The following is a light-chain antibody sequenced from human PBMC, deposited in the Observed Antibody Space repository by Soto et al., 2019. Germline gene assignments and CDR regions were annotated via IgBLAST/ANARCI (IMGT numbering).Light chain of an antibody. CDR2: DAS. Sequence: DIQMTQSPSTLSASVGDRVTITCRASQSISSWLAWYQQKPGKAPKLLIYDASSLESGVQSRFSGSGSGTELTLTISSLQPDDFATYYYQQYNSYPWTFGQGTKVEIK. J-gene: IGKJ1*01. CDR1: QSISSW. CDR3: QQYNSYPWT. V-gene: IGKV1-5*01.